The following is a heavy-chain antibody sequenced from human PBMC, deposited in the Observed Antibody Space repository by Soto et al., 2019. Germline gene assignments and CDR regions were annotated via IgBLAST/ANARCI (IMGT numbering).Heavy chain of an antibody. D-gene: IGHD6-13*01. CDR3: AREGWGDSSSWYFNY. Sequence: GGSLRLSCAASGFTFSSYGMHWVRQAPGKGLEWVAVIWYDGSNKYYADSVKGRFTISRDNSKNTLYLQMNSLRAEDTAVYYCAREGWGDSSSWYFNYWGQGTLVTVSS. CDR2: IWYDGSNK. CDR1: GFTFSSYG. V-gene: IGHV3-33*01. J-gene: IGHJ4*02.